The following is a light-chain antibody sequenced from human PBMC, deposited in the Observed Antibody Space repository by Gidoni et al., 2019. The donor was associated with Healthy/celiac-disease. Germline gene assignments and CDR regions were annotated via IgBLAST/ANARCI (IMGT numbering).Light chain of an antibody. CDR2: GAS. V-gene: IGKV3-20*01. J-gene: IGKJ2*01. Sequence: PGTLSLSPGERATLSCRASQSVSSSYLAWYQQKPGQAPRLLIYGASSRATGIPDRFSGSGSGTDFTLTISRLEPEDFAVYYCQQYGSSTYTFGQGTKLEIK. CDR1: QSVSSSY. CDR3: QQYGSSTYT.